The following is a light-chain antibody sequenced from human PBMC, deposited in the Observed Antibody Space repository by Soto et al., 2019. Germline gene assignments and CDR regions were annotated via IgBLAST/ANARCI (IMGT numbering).Light chain of an antibody. CDR1: QSVSSNY. CDR3: HQYDSSPLT. Sequence: EIVLAQSPGTLSLSPGVRATLSCRASQSVSSNYLAWYQQKRGQPPRLLIYGASIRATGIPDRFSGSGSGTDFTLTISRLEPEDFAVYYCHQYDSSPLTFGGGAKVEIK. J-gene: IGKJ4*01. V-gene: IGKV3-20*01. CDR2: GAS.